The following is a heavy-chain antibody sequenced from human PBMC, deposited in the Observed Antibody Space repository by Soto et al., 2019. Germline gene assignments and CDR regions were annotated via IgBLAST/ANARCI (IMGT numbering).Heavy chain of an antibody. D-gene: IGHD3-9*01. V-gene: IGHV1-3*01. J-gene: IGHJ6*02. CDR1: GYTFTSYA. CDR3: ARDKAGLTKNYYYGMDV. CDR2: INAGYGNT. Sequence: QVQLVQSGAEVKKPGASVKVSCKASGYTFTSYAMHWVRQAPGQRLEWMGWINAGYGNTKYSQKFQGRVTITRDTTASTDYKELSSLRSEDTAVYYCARDKAGLTKNYYYGMDVWGQGTTVTVSS.